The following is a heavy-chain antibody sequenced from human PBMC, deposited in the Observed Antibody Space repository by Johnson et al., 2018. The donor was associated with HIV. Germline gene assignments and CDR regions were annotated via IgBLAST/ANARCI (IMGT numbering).Heavy chain of an antibody. V-gene: IGHV3-20*04. CDR1: GFTFDDYG. D-gene: IGHD1-26*01. Sequence: EMQLVESGGGLVQPGGSLRLSCAASGFTFDDYGMSWVRQAPGKGLEWVSGINWNGGSTGYADSVKGRFTISRDNAKNSLYLQMNSLRAEDTALYYCARASAATKGNAFDIWGQGTMVTVSS. CDR3: ARASAATKGNAFDI. CDR2: INWNGGST. J-gene: IGHJ3*02.